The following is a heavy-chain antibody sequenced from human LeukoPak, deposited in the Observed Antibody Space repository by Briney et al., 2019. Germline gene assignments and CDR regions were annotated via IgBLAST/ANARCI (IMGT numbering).Heavy chain of an antibody. CDR1: RFTFSSYA. V-gene: IGHV3-64*01. CDR2: ISSNGGST. Sequence: PGGSLRLSCAASRFTFSSYAMHWVRQAPGKGLESVSAISSNGGSTYYANSVKGRFTISRDNAKNSLYLQMNSLRAEDTAVYYCARCPEGELHYFDYWGQGTLVTVSS. CDR3: ARCPEGELHYFDY. J-gene: IGHJ4*02. D-gene: IGHD1-26*01.